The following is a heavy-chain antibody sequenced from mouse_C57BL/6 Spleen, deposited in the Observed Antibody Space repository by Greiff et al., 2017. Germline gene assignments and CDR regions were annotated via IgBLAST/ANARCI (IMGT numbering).Heavy chain of an antibody. CDR2: IYPGSGST. Sequence: QVHVKQPGAELVKPGASVKMSCKASGYTFTSYWITWVKQRPGQGLEWIGDIYPGSGSTNYNEKFKSKATLTVDTSSSTAYMQLSSLTSEDSAVYYCARSPYYYGSSYDAMDYWGQGTSVTVSS. CDR3: ARSPYYYGSSYDAMDY. J-gene: IGHJ4*01. CDR1: GYTFTSYW. D-gene: IGHD1-1*01. V-gene: IGHV1-55*01.